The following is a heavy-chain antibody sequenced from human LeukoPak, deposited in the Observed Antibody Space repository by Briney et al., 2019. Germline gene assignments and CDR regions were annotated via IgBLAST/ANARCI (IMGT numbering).Heavy chain of an antibody. V-gene: IGHV1-69*13. D-gene: IGHD4-23*01. CDR1: GYTFTSYA. J-gene: IGHJ5*02. CDR3: ARDGLEGSVGWFDP. Sequence: SVKVSCKASGYTFTSYAMNWVRQAPGQGLEWMGGIIPIFGTANYAQKFQGRVTITADESTSTAYTELSSLRSEDTAVYYCARDGLEGSVGWFDPWGQGTLVTVSS. CDR2: IIPIFGTA.